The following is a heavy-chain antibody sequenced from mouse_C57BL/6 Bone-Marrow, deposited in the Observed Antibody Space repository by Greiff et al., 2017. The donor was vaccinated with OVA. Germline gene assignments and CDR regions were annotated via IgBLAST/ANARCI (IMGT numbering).Heavy chain of an antibody. CDR1: GFTFSSYG. V-gene: IGHV5-6*01. CDR2: ISSGGSYT. Sequence: EVQLQQSGGDLVKPGGSLKLSCAASGFTFSSYGMSWVRQTPDKRLEWVATISSGGSYTYYPDSVKGRFTISRDNAENTLYLQMSSLKSEDTAMYYCARHAYGSGFAYWGQGTLVTVSA. J-gene: IGHJ3*01. CDR3: ARHAYGSGFAY. D-gene: IGHD1-1*01.